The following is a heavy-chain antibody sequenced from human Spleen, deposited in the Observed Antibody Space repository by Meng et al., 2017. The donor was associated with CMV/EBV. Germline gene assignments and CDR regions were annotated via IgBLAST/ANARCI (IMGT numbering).Heavy chain of an antibody. D-gene: IGHD4-17*01. CDR1: GYIFSTYA. CDR2: VGAENGYT. V-gene: IGHV1-18*01. Sequence: KPSGYIFSTYAIHWVRQAPGQGLEWVGWVGAENGYTNYGQKFQGRVTVTADTFTNTAYMEMRSLRSDDSAMYYCARAGAAVTTNFDFWGQGTLVTVSS. CDR3: ARAGAAVTTNFDF. J-gene: IGHJ4*02.